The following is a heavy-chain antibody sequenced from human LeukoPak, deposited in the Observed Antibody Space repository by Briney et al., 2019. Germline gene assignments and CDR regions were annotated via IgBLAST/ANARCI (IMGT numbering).Heavy chain of an antibody. Sequence: SETLSLTCAVYGGSFSGYYWSWIRQPPGKGLEWIGEINHSGSTNYNPPLKSRVTISVDTSKNQFSLKLSSVTAADTAVYYCARAGEMATIYFDYWGQGTLVTVSS. D-gene: IGHD5-24*01. CDR3: ARAGEMATIYFDY. CDR2: INHSGST. CDR1: GGSFSGYY. J-gene: IGHJ4*02. V-gene: IGHV4-34*01.